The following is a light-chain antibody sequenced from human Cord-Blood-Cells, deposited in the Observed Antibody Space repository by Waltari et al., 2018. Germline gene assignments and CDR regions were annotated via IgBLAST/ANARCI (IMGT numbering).Light chain of an antibody. V-gene: IGLV2-14*01. CDR3: SSYTSSSTLDVV. J-gene: IGLJ2*01. CDR2: DAS. Sequence: QSALTQPASVSGSPGQSITISCPGTSSDVGGYNYVSWYQQHPGQAPKLMIADASNRPAGVSNRFSGSKSRNTASLTISGLQAEYEADYYCSSYTSSSTLDVVFGGGTKLTVL. CDR1: SSDVGGYNY.